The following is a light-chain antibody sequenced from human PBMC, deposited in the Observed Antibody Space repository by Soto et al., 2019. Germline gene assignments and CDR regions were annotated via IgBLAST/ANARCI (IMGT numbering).Light chain of an antibody. J-gene: IGLJ3*02. CDR1: TSNLGSTSNIGSDY. CDR3: AVWDDTVSGWV. V-gene: IGLV1-47*02. Sequence: QSVLAQPPSASGTPGQRVTISCSGSTSNLGSTSNIGSDYVYWYQQLPGTAPKLLIYSTNQRPSGVPDRISGSKSGTSATLAISGLRFEDEADYYCAVWDDTVSGWVFGGGTKVTVL. CDR2: STN.